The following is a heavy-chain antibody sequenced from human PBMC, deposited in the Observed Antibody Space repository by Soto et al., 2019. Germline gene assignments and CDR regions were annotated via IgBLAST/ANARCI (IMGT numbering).Heavy chain of an antibody. Sequence: QVQLVQSGAEVKKPESSVKVSCKTSGGTFVRHVISWVRQAPGQGPEWMGKINPLSGLSNYAQKFQDRVTFTADTDSSTAYMELSSLRSDDTAVYYCATPACASTWCSPSHNLDHWGQGTLVTVSS. J-gene: IGHJ4*02. V-gene: IGHV1-69*09. D-gene: IGHD2-2*01. CDR2: INPLSGLS. CDR3: ATPACASTWCSPSHNLDH. CDR1: GGTFVRHV.